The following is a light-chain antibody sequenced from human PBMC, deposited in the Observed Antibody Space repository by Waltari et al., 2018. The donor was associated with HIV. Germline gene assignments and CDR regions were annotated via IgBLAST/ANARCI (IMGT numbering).Light chain of an antibody. CDR2: EAA. J-gene: IGKJ1*01. Sequence: EIVMTQSPPTLSVSPGQRVTLSCRASQSISANVAWYQQRPGQAPRLLIYEAATRPTGIPARFSGSGSGTDFTLTINSLEPEDFVVYYCQQYGTSPKTFGQGTKVEIK. CDR3: QQYGTSPKT. V-gene: IGKV3-15*01. CDR1: QSISAN.